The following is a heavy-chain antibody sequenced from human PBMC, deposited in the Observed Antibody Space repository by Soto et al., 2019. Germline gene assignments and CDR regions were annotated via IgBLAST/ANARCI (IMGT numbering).Heavy chain of an antibody. CDR3: AKGGHIDF. J-gene: IGHJ4*02. Sequence: GGSLRLSFAASGFSFSTYWMSWVRQVPGTGLEWVANIKADGSETYYVDSVRARFNISRDNAKTSLYLQMNSLRAEDTAVYYCAKGGHIDFCGQGTLVTVS. CDR2: IKADGSET. CDR1: GFSFSTYW. D-gene: IGHD3-16*01. V-gene: IGHV3-7*03.